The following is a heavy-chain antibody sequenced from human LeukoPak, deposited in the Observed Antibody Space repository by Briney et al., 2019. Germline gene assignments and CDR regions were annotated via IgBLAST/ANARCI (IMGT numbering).Heavy chain of an antibody. V-gene: IGHV4-4*07. J-gene: IGHJ4*02. CDR3: ARQVASAGTAGFDF. CDR1: GGSISSYY. CDR2: IYSTGST. Sequence: SETLSLTCTVSGGSISSYYWSWIRQPAGKGLEWIGRIYSTGSTNYNPSLKSRVTMSVDTLKNQFSLRLRSVTAADTAVYYCARQVASAGTAGFDFWGQGALVTVSP. D-gene: IGHD6-13*01.